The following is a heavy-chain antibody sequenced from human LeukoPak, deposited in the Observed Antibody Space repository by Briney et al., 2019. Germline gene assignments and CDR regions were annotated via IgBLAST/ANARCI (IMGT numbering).Heavy chain of an antibody. Sequence: PGVSLRLSCAASGFTFSSYAMSWVRQAPGKGLEWVSAISGSGGSTYYADSVKGRFTISRDNSKNTLYPQMNSLRAEDTAVYYCAKVSGLAARSKRNTLNWFDPWGQGTLVTVSS. CDR3: AKVSGLAARSKRNTLNWFDP. CDR1: GFTFSSYA. J-gene: IGHJ5*02. V-gene: IGHV3-23*01. CDR2: ISGSGGST. D-gene: IGHD6-6*01.